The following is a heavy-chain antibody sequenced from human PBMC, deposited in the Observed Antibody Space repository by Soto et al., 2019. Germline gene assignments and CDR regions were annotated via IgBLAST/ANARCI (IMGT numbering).Heavy chain of an antibody. CDR1: GFTFSNYF. Sequence: GGSLRLSCAASGFTFSNYFMHWVRQVPGEGLGWVSALGASGASTFYADSVRGRFTVSRDNSKNTLYLQMNSLRAEDTAVYYCARDLRRFLEWLSPYGMDGWGQGTTVTVSS. J-gene: IGHJ6*02. CDR3: ARDLRRFLEWLSPYGMDG. CDR2: LGASGAST. V-gene: IGHV3-23*01. D-gene: IGHD3-3*01.